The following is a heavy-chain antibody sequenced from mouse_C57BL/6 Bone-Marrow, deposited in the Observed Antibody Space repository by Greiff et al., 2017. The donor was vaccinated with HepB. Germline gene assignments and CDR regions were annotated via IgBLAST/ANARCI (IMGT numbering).Heavy chain of an antibody. CDR1: GYSITSGYS. Sequence: ESGPGLVKPSQSLSLTCSVTGYSITSGYSWNWIRQFPGNKLEWMGYISYDGSNNYNPSLKNRISITRDTAKNQFFLKLNSVTTEDTATYYCARAQLRLLDYWGQGTTLTVSS. CDR3: ARAQLRLLDY. V-gene: IGHV3-6*01. D-gene: IGHD3-2*02. J-gene: IGHJ2*01. CDR2: ISYDGSN.